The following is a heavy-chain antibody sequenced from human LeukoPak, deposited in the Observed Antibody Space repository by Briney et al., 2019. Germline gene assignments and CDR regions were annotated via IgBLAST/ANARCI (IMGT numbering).Heavy chain of an antibody. CDR1: GGSISSYY. CDR2: IYYSGST. D-gene: IGHD5-12*01. V-gene: IGHV4-59*08. J-gene: IGHJ4*02. Sequence: PSETLSLTCTVSGGSISSYYWSWIRQPPGKGLEWIGYIYYSGSTNYNPSLKSRVTISVDTSKDQFSLKLSSVTAADTAVYYCAVASSFFDYWGQGTLVTVSS. CDR3: AVASSFFDY.